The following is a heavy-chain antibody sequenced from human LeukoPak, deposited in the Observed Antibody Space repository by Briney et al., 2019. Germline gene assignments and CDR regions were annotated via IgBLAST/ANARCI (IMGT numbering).Heavy chain of an antibody. Sequence: SETLSLTCTVSGGSISSYYWSWIRQPAGKGLEWIGRIYTSGRTYYNPSLKSRVTISVDTSKNQFSLRLTSVTAADTAVYFCAPYNYNWFDPWGQGTLVTVSS. J-gene: IGHJ5*02. V-gene: IGHV4-4*07. D-gene: IGHD1-1*01. CDR3: APYNYNWFDP. CDR2: IYTSGRT. CDR1: GGSISSYY.